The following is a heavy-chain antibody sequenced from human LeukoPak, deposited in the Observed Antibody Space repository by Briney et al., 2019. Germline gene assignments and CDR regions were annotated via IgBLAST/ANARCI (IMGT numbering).Heavy chain of an antibody. CDR2: IYSGGTT. CDR1: GFTVSSNY. V-gene: IGHV3-53*01. CDR3: ASQWELRY. D-gene: IGHD1-26*01. J-gene: IGHJ4*02. Sequence: GGSLRLSCAVSGFTVSSNYMNWVRQAPGEGLEWVSEIYSGGTTFYADSVKGRFTISRDNSKNTLYLQMNRLRAEDTAVYYGASQWELRYWGQGTLVTVSS.